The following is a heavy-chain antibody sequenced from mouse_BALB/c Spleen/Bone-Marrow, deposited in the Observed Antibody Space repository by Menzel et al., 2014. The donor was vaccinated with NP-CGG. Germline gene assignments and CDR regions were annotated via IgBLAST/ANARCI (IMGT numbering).Heavy chain of an antibody. CDR1: GFAISNCN. CDR3: ASGSNYGGGLAY. V-gene: IGHV1S135*01. J-gene: IGHJ3*01. D-gene: IGHD2-5*01. CDR2: IDPFNGDA. Sequence: VQLKESGPQLVKPGASVKVSCKASGFAISNCNMHWVKQSHGKSLEWIGYIDPFNGDANYNQKFKGKATLTVDKPSSTGDMERYRVAAEDSAVCYGASGSNYGGGLAYWGQGTLVTVSA.